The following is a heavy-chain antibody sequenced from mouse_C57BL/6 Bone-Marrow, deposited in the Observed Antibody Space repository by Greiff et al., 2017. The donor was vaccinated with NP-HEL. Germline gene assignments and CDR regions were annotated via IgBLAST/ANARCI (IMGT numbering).Heavy chain of an antibody. CDR3: ARRGWDWYFDV. CDR2: IYPGSGNT. Sequence: VQLQQSGPELVKPGASVKISCKASGYSFTSYYIHWVKQRPGQGLEWIGWIYPGSGNTKYNEKFKGKATLTADTSSSTAYMQLSSLTSEDSAVYYCARRGWDWYFDVWGTGTTVTVSS. D-gene: IGHD3-3*01. V-gene: IGHV1-66*01. J-gene: IGHJ1*03. CDR1: GYSFTSYY.